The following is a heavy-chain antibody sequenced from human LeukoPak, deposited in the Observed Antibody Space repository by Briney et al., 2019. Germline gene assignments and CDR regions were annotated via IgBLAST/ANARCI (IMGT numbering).Heavy chain of an antibody. V-gene: IGHV1-8*01. CDR1: GYTFTSYD. J-gene: IGHJ5*02. Sequence: ASVKVSCKASGYTFTSYDINWVRQATGQGLEWMGWMNPNSGNTGYAQKFQGRVTMTRNTSISTAYMELSSLRSEDTAVYYCARAKTAAGNWFDPWGQGTLVTVSS. CDR2: MNPNSGNT. CDR3: ARAKTAAGNWFDP. D-gene: IGHD6-13*01.